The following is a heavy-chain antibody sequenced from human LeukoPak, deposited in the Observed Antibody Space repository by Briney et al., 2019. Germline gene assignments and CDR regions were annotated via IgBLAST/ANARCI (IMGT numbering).Heavy chain of an antibody. D-gene: IGHD3-16*02. Sequence: SEILSLTCTVSGGSISSYYWSWIRQPPGKGLEWIGYIYYSGSTNYNPSLKSRVTISVDTSKNPFSLKLSSVTAADTAVYYCARHPMITFGGVIVRIDAFDIWGQGTMVTVSS. V-gene: IGHV4-59*08. CDR1: GGSISSYY. J-gene: IGHJ3*02. CDR3: ARHPMITFGGVIVRIDAFDI. CDR2: IYYSGST.